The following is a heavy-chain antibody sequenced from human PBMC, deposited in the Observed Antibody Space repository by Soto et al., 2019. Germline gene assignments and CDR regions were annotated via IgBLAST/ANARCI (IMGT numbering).Heavy chain of an antibody. CDR2: ISGSGSII. Sequence: QVQLVESGGGLVKPGGSLRLSCAASGFTFSDDYMSWIRQAPGKGLEWVSYISGSGSIIDYADSVKGRFTISRDNAKNSLYLQMNSLRAEGTALYYWARDGDYYDSRGYVLRDAFDIWGQGTMVTVSS. J-gene: IGHJ3*02. CDR3: ARDGDYYDSRGYVLRDAFDI. CDR1: GFTFSDDY. V-gene: IGHV3-11*01. D-gene: IGHD3-22*01.